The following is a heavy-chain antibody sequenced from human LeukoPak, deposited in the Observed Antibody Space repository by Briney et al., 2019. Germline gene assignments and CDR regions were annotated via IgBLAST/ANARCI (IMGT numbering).Heavy chain of an antibody. V-gene: IGHV4-59*08. D-gene: IGHD6-19*01. J-gene: IGHJ4*02. CDR1: GGSISSYY. CDR2: IYYSGST. Sequence: SETPSLTCTVSGGSISSYYWSWIRQPPGKGLEWIGYIYYSGSTNYNPSLKSRVTISVDTSKNQFSLKLSSVTAADTAVYYCARQREWLVLLDYWGQGTLVTVSS. CDR3: ARQREWLVLLDY.